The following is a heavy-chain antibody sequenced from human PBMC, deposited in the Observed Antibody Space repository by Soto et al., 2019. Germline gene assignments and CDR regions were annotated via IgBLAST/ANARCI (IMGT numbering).Heavy chain of an antibody. Sequence: GGSLRLSCAASGFTFSTYEMNWVRQAQGKGLEWVSYIDSRGESVFYAASVEGRFTISRDNAKNSLYLQMNSLRVEDTAVYYCVRGTTMIWGRGTLVTVSS. J-gene: IGHJ4*02. V-gene: IGHV3-48*03. CDR3: VRGTTMI. CDR1: GFTFSTYE. CDR2: IDSRGESV. D-gene: IGHD3-22*01.